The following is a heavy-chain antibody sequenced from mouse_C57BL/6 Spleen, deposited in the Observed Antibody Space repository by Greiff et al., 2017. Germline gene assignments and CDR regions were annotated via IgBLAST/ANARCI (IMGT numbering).Heavy chain of an antibody. V-gene: IGHV5-16*01. Sequence: EVKLVESEGGLVQPGSSLKLSCTASGFTFSDYYMAWVRQVPEKGLEWVANINYDGSSTYYLDSLKSRFIISRDNAKNMLYLQMSSLKSEDTATYYCARANYVYAMDYWGQGTSVTVSS. CDR1: GFTFSDYY. D-gene: IGHD2-1*01. CDR2: INYDGSST. CDR3: ARANYVYAMDY. J-gene: IGHJ4*01.